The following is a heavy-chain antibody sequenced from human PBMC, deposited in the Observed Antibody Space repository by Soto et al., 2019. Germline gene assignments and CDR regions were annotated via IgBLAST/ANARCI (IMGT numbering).Heavy chain of an antibody. V-gene: IGHV1-18*01. CDR2: INTHNGNT. CDR1: GYSLSDLP. J-gene: IGHJ6*02. CDR3: TREGSAPYYYYGMDA. D-gene: IGHD3-10*01. Sequence: ASVKVSCKVSGYSLSDLPLHWVRQAPGQGLEWLGWINTHNGNTNYAQNLQGRVIMTADTSTSTAYMELRSLRSDDTAIYYCTREGSAPYYYYGMDAWGQGTTVTVSS.